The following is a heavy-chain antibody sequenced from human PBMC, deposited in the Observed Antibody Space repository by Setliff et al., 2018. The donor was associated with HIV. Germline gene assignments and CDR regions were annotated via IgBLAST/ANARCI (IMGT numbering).Heavy chain of an antibody. V-gene: IGHV4-34*01. J-gene: IGHJ4*02. Sequence: SETLSLTCAVYGGSFSGYYWSWIRQPPGKGLEWIGEINHSGSTNYNPSLKSRVTISVDTSKNQFSLKLSSVTAADTAVYYCARAKPSYYDYVWGTYRLETPATSSDYWGQGTLVTVSS. CDR1: GGSFSGYY. CDR3: ARAKPSYYDYVWGTYRLETPATSSDY. D-gene: IGHD3-16*02. CDR2: INHSGST.